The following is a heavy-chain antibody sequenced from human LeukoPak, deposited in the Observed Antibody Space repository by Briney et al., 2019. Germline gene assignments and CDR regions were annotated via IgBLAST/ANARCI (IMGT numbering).Heavy chain of an antibody. CDR2: INHSGST. J-gene: IGHJ4*02. Sequence: PSETLSLTCAVYGGSFSGYYWSWIRQPPGKGLEWIGEINHSGSTNYNPSLKSRVTISVDTSKNQFSLKLSSVTAADTAVYYCASAPIGYCSSTSCSYFDYWGQGTLVTVSS. D-gene: IGHD2-2*01. V-gene: IGHV4-34*01. CDR3: ASAPIGYCSSTSCSYFDY. CDR1: GGSFSGYY.